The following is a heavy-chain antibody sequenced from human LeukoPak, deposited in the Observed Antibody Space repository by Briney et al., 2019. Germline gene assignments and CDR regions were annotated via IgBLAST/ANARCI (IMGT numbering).Heavy chain of an antibody. D-gene: IGHD4-17*01. CDR2: INLNGGST. CDR3: ARVKMSATVTGDAFDI. V-gene: IGHV3-20*04. Sequence: GGSLRLSCAASGFTFDDYSMSWVRQAPGKGLEWVSGINLNGGSTCYADSVKGRFTISRDNAKNSLYLHMNSLRAEDTALYYCARVKMSATVTGDAFDIWGQGTMVTVSS. CDR1: GFTFDDYS. J-gene: IGHJ3*02.